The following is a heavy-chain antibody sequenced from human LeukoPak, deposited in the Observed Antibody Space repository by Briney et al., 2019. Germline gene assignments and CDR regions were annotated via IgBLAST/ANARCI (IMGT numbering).Heavy chain of an antibody. CDR1: GSSISSGYY. CDR3: ARVLPITPYFDY. V-gene: IGHV4-38-2*02. CDR2: IYHSERT. D-gene: IGHD1-20*01. J-gene: IGHJ4*02. Sequence: SETLSLTCSVSGSSISSGYYWGWIRQPPGKGLEWIGSIYHSERTHYNPSLKSRVTISVDTSKNQFSLKLSSVTAADTAVYYCARVLPITPYFDYWGQGTLVTVSS.